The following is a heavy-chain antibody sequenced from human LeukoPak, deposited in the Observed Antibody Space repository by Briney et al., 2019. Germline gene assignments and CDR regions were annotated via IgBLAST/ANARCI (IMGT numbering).Heavy chain of an antibody. CDR1: GASISSSNYY. CDR2: IYYSGST. V-gene: IGHV4-39*01. CDR3: ARHDSDRGVYFDS. J-gene: IGHJ4*02. Sequence: SETLSLTCTVSGASISSSNYYWGWIRQPPGKGLEWIGSIYYSGSTYYNASLKSRVTMSVDTSKNQFSLKLSSVTAADTAVYYCARHDSDRGVYFDSWGQGTLVTVSS. D-gene: IGHD2-21*01.